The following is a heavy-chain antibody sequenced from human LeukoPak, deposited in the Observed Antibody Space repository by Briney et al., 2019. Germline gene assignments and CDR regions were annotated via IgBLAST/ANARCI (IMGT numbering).Heavy chain of an antibody. V-gene: IGHV1-18*01. CDR1: GYTFTGYG. J-gene: IGHJ4*02. D-gene: IGHD3-10*01. CDR2: ISAYNGNT. CDR3: ATDPNYYGSGSLDY. Sequence: GASVKVSCKASGYTFTGYGISWVRQAPGQGLEWMGWISAYNGNTNYAQKLQGRVTMTTDTSTSTAYMELRSLRSDDTAVYYCATDPNYYGSGSLDYWGQGTLVTVSS.